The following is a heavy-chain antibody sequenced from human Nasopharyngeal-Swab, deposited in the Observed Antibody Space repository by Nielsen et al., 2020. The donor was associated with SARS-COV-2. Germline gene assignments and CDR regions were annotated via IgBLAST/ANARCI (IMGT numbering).Heavy chain of an antibody. J-gene: IGHJ3*02. Sequence: SETLSLTCTVSGGSISSCYWSWIRQPPGKGLEWIGYIYYSGSTNYNPSLKSRVTISVDTSKNQFSLKLRSVTAADTAVYYCARENVLRYFDWLLNDAFDIWGQGTMVTVSS. V-gene: IGHV4-59*13. CDR3: ARENVLRYFDWLLNDAFDI. CDR2: IYYSGST. D-gene: IGHD3-9*01. CDR1: GGSISSCY.